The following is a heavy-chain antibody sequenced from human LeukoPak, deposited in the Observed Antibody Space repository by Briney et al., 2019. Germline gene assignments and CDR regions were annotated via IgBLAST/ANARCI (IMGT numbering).Heavy chain of an antibody. Sequence: GGSLRLSCAASGFTFSSNYMNWVRQAPGKGLEWVSVIYGGGNIYYADSVKGRFTISRDNSKNTLYLQMNSLRAEDTAVYYCARGAGYNYPYYFDYWGQGTLVTVSS. J-gene: IGHJ4*02. CDR1: GFTFSSNY. CDR2: IYGGGNI. CDR3: ARGAGYNYPYYFDY. D-gene: IGHD5-24*01. V-gene: IGHV3-53*01.